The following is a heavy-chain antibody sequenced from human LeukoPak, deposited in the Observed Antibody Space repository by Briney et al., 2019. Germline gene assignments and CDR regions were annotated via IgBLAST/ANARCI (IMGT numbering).Heavy chain of an antibody. D-gene: IGHD1-26*01. J-gene: IGHJ4*02. CDR2: MKQDGREK. CDR1: GFVFSNSW. V-gene: IGHV3-7*03. CDR3: AKSRGSYWVPEFDY. Sequence: GGSLRLSCTASGFVFSNSWMSWVRQAPGKGLEWVANMKQDGREKYYVDSVKGRFTVSRDNAKNSLYLQMNSLRAEDTAIYYCAKSRGSYWVPEFDYWGQGTLVTVSS.